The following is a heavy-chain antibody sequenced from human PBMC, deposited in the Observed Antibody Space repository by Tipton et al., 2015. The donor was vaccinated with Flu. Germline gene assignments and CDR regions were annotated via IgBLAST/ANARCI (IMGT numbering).Heavy chain of an antibody. Sequence: TLSLTCTVSSGTVSNSRSYWGWIRQSPGKGLEWIGSIYYYGTAYVNTSLKSRVTISVDTSKGQFSLRLSSVTAADTAVYYCAGTTYGSGTIWGQGTLVTVSS. J-gene: IGHJ4*02. CDR3: AGTTYGSGTI. CDR2: IYYYGTA. V-gene: IGHV4-39*01. CDR1: SGTVSNSRSY. D-gene: IGHD3-10*01.